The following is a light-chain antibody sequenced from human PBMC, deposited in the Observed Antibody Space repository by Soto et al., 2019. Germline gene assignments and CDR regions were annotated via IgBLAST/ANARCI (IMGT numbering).Light chain of an antibody. CDR2: DAA. Sequence: LTQSPASLSLSPGERATLSCRASQTVGISLAWYQHKPGQPPRLLIYDAAKRATGIPAKFGGSGSGTDFPLPLSQLEPEDFAVYYCQQRTNWLFTFGPGTKVDIK. CDR1: QTVGIS. V-gene: IGKV3-11*01. J-gene: IGKJ3*01. CDR3: QQRTNWLFT.